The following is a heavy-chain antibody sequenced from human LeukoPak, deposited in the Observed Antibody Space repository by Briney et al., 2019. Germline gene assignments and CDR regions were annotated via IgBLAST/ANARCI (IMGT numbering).Heavy chain of an antibody. CDR1: GFTFSSYW. CDR2: IEQDGSEK. CDR3: ARDICWQQLGY. V-gene: IGHV3-7*01. D-gene: IGHD6-13*01. J-gene: IGHJ4*02. Sequence: GGSLRLSCAASGFTFSSYWMLWVRQAPGKGLEWVASIEQDGSEKYYVDSMKGRFTISRDNAKNSLYLQMNSLRAEDTAMYYCARDICWQQLGYWGQGTLVTVSS.